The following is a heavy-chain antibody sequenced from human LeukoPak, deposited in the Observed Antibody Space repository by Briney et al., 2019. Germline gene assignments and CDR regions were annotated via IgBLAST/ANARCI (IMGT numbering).Heavy chain of an antibody. J-gene: IGHJ6*03. CDR2: IISNGGTT. Sequence: GGSLRLSCAASGFTFSSYSMHWVRQAPGKGLEFVSAIISNGGTTHYADSVKGRFTISRDNSKNTLFLQMGSLRVEDMAVYYCARVTMGATIANFNYYHMDVWGKGTTVIVSS. V-gene: IGHV3-64*02. CDR1: GFTFSSYS. D-gene: IGHD3-3*01. CDR3: ARVTMGATIANFNYYHMDV.